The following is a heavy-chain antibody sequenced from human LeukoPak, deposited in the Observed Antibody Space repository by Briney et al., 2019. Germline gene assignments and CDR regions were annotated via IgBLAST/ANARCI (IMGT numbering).Heavy chain of an antibody. CDR1: GSDFSSNW. D-gene: IGHD3-3*01. J-gene: IGHJ4*02. V-gene: IGHV3-74*01. CDR3: AKDHYWSIDY. Sequence: PGGSLRLSCAASGSDFSSNWMHWVRHAPGQGLVWVSRIKGDGISTNYADSVKGRFTISRDIAKNTLYLQMNSLRAEDTGVYYCAKDHYWSIDYWGRGTLVTVSS. CDR2: IKGDGIST.